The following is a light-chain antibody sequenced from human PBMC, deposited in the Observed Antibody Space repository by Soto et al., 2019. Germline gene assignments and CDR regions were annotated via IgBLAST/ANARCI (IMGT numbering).Light chain of an antibody. CDR3: QTHNSVFPVT. CDR2: GAS. V-gene: IGKV1-27*01. J-gene: IGKJ3*01. Sequence: DIQMTQSPSSLSASIGDRVTISCRASQGINTYLAWYQQKPGKAPKLLIYGASTLQSGVPSRFSGSGAGTDFTLTISSLQPEDVATYYCQTHNSVFPVTFGPGTKVGV. CDR1: QGINTY.